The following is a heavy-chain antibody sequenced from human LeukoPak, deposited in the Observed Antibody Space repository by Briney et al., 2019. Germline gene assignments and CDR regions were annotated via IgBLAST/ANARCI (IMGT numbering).Heavy chain of an antibody. Sequence: HPGGSLRLSCGASGFSFKSYAMSWVRQGPGRGLEWVSSITGSGGITYYADSVKGRFTISRDNAKNSLYLQMNSLRAEDTAVYYCARGLTYYYDSSGYSWGQGTLVTVSS. V-gene: IGHV3-23*01. D-gene: IGHD3-22*01. CDR2: ITGSGGIT. CDR3: ARGLTYYYDSSGYS. J-gene: IGHJ5*02. CDR1: GFSFKSYA.